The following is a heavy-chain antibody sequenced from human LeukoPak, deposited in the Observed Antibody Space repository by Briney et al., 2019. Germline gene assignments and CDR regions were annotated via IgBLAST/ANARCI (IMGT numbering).Heavy chain of an antibody. Sequence: SETLSLTCTVSGASTSSSYWSWIRQSPGKGLEWIGYGYYSGSTYYNPSLRSRVTISVDMSKNQFSLRLNSVTAADTAVYYCARPIYTSSWYAFDIWGQGTTVTVS. CDR1: GASTSSSY. J-gene: IGHJ3*02. CDR3: ARPIYTSSWYAFDI. CDR2: GYYSGST. D-gene: IGHD6-13*01. V-gene: IGHV4-59*08.